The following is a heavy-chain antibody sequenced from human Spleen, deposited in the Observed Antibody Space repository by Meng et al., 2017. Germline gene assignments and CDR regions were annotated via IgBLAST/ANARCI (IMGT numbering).Heavy chain of an antibody. Sequence: GESLKISCAASGFMFSNYWMSWVRQAPGKGLEWVANIKEDGSEKYYVDSVKGRFTISRDNAKNSLYLQMNSLRAEDTAVYYCTRGGYSSSWFWVYWGQGSVVTVSS. D-gene: IGHD6-13*01. CDR1: GFMFSNYW. V-gene: IGHV3-7*01. CDR2: IKEDGSEK. CDR3: TRGGYSSSWFWVY. J-gene: IGHJ4*02.